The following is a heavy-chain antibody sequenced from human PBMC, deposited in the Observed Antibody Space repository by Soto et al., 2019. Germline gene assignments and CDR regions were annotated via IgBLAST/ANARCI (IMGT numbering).Heavy chain of an antibody. CDR3: ARMAPRDGSGSSHFDY. CDR2: IYYSGST. CDR1: GGSISSYY. J-gene: IGHJ4*02. Sequence: PSETLSLTCTVSGGSISSYYWSWIRQPPGKGLEWIGYIYYSGSTNYNPSLKSRVTISVDTSKNQFSLKLSSVTAADTAVYYCARMAPRDGSGSSHFDYWGQGTLVTVSS. D-gene: IGHD3-10*01. V-gene: IGHV4-59*01.